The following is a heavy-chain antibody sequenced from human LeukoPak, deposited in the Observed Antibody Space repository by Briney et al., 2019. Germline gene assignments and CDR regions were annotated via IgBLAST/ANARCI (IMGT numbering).Heavy chain of an antibody. D-gene: IGHD5-18*01. J-gene: IGHJ4*02. V-gene: IGHV3-21*01. CDR3: ARTPGGLYSSLDY. CDR1: GFTFSSYS. CDR2: ISSSSSYI. Sequence: GGSLRLSCAASGFTFSSYSMNWVRQAPGKGLEGVSSISSSSSYIYYADSVKGRFTISRDNAKNSLYLQMNSLRAEDTAVYYCARTPGGLYSSLDYWGQGTLVTVSS.